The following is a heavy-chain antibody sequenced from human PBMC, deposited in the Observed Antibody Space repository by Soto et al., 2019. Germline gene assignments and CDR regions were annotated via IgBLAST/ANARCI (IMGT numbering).Heavy chain of an antibody. CDR2: ISATGGGT. Sequence: WGSLRLSCAASGFQFINYAMSWVRQAPGKGLEWVSLISATGGGTYYADSVKGRFTISRDNSHNTLYLQVHSLTAEDTAVYYCAKDRRAGGNSAFYFDFWGQGAQVTVSS. CDR3: AKDRRAGGNSAFYFDF. D-gene: IGHD3-16*01. J-gene: IGHJ4*02. CDR1: GFQFINYA. V-gene: IGHV3-23*01.